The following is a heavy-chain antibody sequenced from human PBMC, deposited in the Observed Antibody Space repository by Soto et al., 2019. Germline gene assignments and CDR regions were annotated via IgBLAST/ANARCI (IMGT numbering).Heavy chain of an antibody. V-gene: IGHV4-39*01. Sequence: SETLSLTCTVSNFSVLTSIYYWAWIRQPPGKGLEWVGTVYYTGTTYYNPSLQSRVTISIDTSKNQFSLNLNSVTAADTAVYYCARNWNLALVPSAYFDSWGQGTLVTVSS. CDR3: ARNWNLALVPSAYFDS. CDR1: NFSVLTSIYY. CDR2: VYYTGTT. D-gene: IGHD2-8*02. J-gene: IGHJ4*02.